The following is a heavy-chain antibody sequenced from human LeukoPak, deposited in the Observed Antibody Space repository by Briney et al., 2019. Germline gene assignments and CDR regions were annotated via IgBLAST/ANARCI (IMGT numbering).Heavy chain of an antibody. Sequence: SETLSLTCTVSGGSNSNYYWSWIRQPPGKGLEWIGYFDSSGTSNYNPPLKSRVTISVDTSKNQFSLKLSSVTAADTAVYYCARLDYYFGSGTSLWGRGTLVTVSS. CDR3: ARLDYYFGSGTSL. D-gene: IGHD3-10*01. CDR2: FDSSGTS. CDR1: GGSNSNYY. V-gene: IGHV4-59*08. J-gene: IGHJ4*02.